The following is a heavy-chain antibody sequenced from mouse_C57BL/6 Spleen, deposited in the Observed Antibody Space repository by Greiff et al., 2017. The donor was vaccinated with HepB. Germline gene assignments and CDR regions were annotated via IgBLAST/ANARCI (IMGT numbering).Heavy chain of an antibody. J-gene: IGHJ4*01. CDR3: TRADYYGSSPYAMDY. CDR1: GFTFSSYA. V-gene: IGHV5-9-1*02. Sequence: DVHLVESGEGLVKPGGSLKLSCAASGFTFSSYAMSWVRQTPEKRLEWVAYISSGGDYIYYADTVKGRFTISRDNARNTLYLQMSSLKSEDTAMYYCTRADYYGSSPYAMDYWGQGTSVTVSS. CDR2: ISSGGDYI. D-gene: IGHD1-1*01.